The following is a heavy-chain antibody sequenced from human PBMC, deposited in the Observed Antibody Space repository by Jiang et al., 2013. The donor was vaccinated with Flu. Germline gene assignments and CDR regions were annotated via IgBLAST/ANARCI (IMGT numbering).Heavy chain of an antibody. Sequence: RLSCAASGFTFSNAWMSWVRQAPGKGLEWVGRIKSKTDGGTTDYAAPVKGRFTISRDDSKNTLYLQMNSLKTEDTAVYYCTTGRIAAQVRSEDTPDYWGQGTLVTVSS. V-gene: IGHV3-15*01. D-gene: IGHD6-25*01. CDR2: IKSKTDGGTT. J-gene: IGHJ4*02. CDR1: GFTFSNAW. CDR3: TTGRIAAQVRSEDTPDY.